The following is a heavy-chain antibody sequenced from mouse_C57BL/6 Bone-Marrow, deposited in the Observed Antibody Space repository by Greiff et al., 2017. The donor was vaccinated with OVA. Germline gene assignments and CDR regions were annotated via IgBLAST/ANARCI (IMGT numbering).Heavy chain of an antibody. CDR3: ARSTTVVENYFDY. J-gene: IGHJ2*01. V-gene: IGHV1-80*01. Sequence: QVQLQQSGAELVKPGASVKISCKASGYAFSSYWMNWVKQRPGKGLEWIGQIYPGAGDTNYNGKFKGKATLTADKSSSTAYMQLSSLTSEDSAVYFCARSTTVVENYFDYWGQGTTLTVSS. CDR2: IYPGAGDT. D-gene: IGHD1-1*01. CDR1: GYAFSSYW.